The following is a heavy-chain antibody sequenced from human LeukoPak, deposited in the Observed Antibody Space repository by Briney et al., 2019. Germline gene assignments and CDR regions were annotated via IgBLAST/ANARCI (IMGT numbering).Heavy chain of an antibody. V-gene: IGHV3-23*01. CDR3: AKGYPYFDF. J-gene: IGHJ4*02. Sequence: GGSLRLSCAASGFTFSSYVMSWVRQVPGKGLEWVSAISNSGGSTFYADSVKGRFTISRDNSKNTLYLQMNSLRAEDTAVYYCAKGYPYFDFWGQGTLVTVSS. CDR2: ISNSGGST. D-gene: IGHD2-2*01. CDR1: GFTFSSYV.